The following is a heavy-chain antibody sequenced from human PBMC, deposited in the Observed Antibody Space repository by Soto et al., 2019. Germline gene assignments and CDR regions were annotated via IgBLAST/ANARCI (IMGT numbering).Heavy chain of an antibody. D-gene: IGHD3-9*01. Sequence: QVQLVQSGAEVKKPGASVKVSCKASGYTFTSYDINWVRQATGQGLEWMGWMNPNSGNTGYAQNFQGRVTMTRNTSISKAYMELSSLRSEDTAVYYCARVKSYDILTGYSTWFDPWGQGTLVTVSS. J-gene: IGHJ5*02. CDR1: GYTFTSYD. V-gene: IGHV1-8*01. CDR3: ARVKSYDILTGYSTWFDP. CDR2: MNPNSGNT.